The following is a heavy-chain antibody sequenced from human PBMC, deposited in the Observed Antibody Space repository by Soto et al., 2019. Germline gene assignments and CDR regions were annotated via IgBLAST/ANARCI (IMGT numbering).Heavy chain of an antibody. D-gene: IGHD3-10*01. Sequence: EVQLVESGGGLVQPGGSLRLSCAASGFTLSGRSMHWVRQAPGKGLVWVSGIDNAGTDSTYADSVKGRFTISRDNAKNMLYLQMNSLRVEDTAVYYCARGWLGPDVWGKGTTVTVSS. J-gene: IGHJ6*04. V-gene: IGHV3-74*01. CDR3: ARGWLGPDV. CDR1: GFTLSGRS. CDR2: IDNAGTDS.